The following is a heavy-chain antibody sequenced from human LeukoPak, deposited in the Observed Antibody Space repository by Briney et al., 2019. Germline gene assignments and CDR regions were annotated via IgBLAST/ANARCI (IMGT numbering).Heavy chain of an antibody. V-gene: IGHV1-18*01. CDR3: ARGHSSGGDYYFDT. CDR2: ISGYSGST. J-gene: IGHJ4*02. D-gene: IGHD6-19*01. CDR1: GYTFATYS. Sequence: ASAKVSCKTSGYTFATYSINWVRQAPGQGLEWMGWISGYSGSTNYAQKLQGRVTMTTDTSTTTAYMELRSLKSDDTAVYYCARGHSSGGDYYFDTWGQGTLVTVSS.